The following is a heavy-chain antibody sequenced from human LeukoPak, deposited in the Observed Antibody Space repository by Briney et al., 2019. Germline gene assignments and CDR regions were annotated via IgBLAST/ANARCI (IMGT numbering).Heavy chain of an antibody. CDR2: VIRVIDVA. J-gene: IGHJ2*01. D-gene: IGHD6-13*01. Sequence: SVKVSCKASGGSFSMHAIVWVRQAPGQGLEWVGRVIRVIDVATCAQRFQGKDTSTADKSQSTANLELTGLTSQDTAVYFCARGTAPAGTPYFDVWGRGTLVAVSS. CDR1: GGSFSMHA. V-gene: IGHV1-69*04. CDR3: ARGTAPAGTPYFDV.